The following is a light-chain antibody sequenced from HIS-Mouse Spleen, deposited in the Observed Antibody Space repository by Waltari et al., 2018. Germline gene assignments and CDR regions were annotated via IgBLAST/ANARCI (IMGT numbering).Light chain of an antibody. CDR1: QSVSSY. J-gene: IGKJ2*01. CDR2: DAS. CDR3: QQANSFPHT. Sequence: EIVMTQSPATLSVSPGERATLSCRASQSVSSYLAWYQQKPGQAPRLLIYDASNRATGIPDRFSGSGSGTDFTLTISSLEPEDFATYYCQQANSFPHTFGQGTKLEIK. V-gene: IGKV3-11*01.